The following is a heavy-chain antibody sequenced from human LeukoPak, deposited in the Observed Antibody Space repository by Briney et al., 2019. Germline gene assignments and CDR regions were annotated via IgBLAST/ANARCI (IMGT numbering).Heavy chain of an antibody. J-gene: IGHJ6*02. CDR2: ISSSGSTI. V-gene: IGHV3-11*01. Sequence: GGSLRLSCAASGFTFSDCYMSWIRQAPGKGLEWVSYISSSGSTIYYADSVKGRFTISRDNAKNSLYLQMNSLRAEDTAVYYCAREKLLIFGVVISPYGMDVWGQGTTVTVSS. CDR1: GFTFSDCY. D-gene: IGHD3-3*01. CDR3: AREKLLIFGVVISPYGMDV.